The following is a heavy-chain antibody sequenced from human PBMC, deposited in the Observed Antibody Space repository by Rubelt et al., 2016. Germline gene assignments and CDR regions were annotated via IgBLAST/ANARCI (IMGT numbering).Heavy chain of an antibody. CDR3: ARGLDNYGY. D-gene: IGHD3-16*01. V-gene: IGHV4-39*07. Sequence: QQQLQESGPGLVKPSETLSLTCIVSGGSISGSSYYWGWIRQPPGKGLEWIGEINHSGSTNYNPSLKSRVTISVDTSKNQFSLKLSSVTAADTAVYYCARGLDNYGYWGQGTLVTVSS. J-gene: IGHJ4*02. CDR1: GGSISGSSYY. CDR2: INHSGST.